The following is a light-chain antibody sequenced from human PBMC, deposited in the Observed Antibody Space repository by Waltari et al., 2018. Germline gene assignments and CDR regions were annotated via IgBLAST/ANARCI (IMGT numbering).Light chain of an antibody. J-gene: IGLJ3*02. CDR1: GSNIGINS. V-gene: IGLV1-44*01. CDR3: ATWDDSLNGVV. CDR2: FNN. Sequence: QSVLAQPPSASGTPGQGVTTSCYGRGSNIGINSVNWYQQLPGPAPKLLIFFNNQRPSGVPDRFSGSKSGTSASLAISGLQSEDEADYYCATWDDSLNGVVFGGGTKVTVL.